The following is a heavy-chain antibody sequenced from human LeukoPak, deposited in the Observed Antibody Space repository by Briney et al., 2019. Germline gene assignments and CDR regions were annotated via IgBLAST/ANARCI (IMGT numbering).Heavy chain of an antibody. CDR1: GYTFTGYY. V-gene: IGHV1-2*02. D-gene: IGHD2-2*01. CDR3: AREAALDCSSTSCYPEAVDY. CDR2: INPNSGGT. Sequence: GASVKVSFKASGYTFTGYYMHWVRQAPGQGLERMGWINPNSGGTNYAQKFQGRVTMTRDTSISTAYMELSRLRSDDTAVYYCAREAALDCSSTSCYPEAVDYWGQGTLVTVSS. J-gene: IGHJ4*02.